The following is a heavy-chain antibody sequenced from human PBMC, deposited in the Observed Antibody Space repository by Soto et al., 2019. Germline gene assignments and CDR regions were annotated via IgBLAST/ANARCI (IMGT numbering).Heavy chain of an antibody. V-gene: IGHV3-21*01. CDR2: ISSGSSYI. Sequence: EVQLVESGGGLVKPGGSLRLSCAASGFTFSSYIMTWVRQAPGKGLEWVSTISSGSSYIYYADSVKGRFTISRDDANNSLYLQMNSLRADDTAVYYCARGSTVTTFWGQGTLVTVSS. J-gene: IGHJ4*02. CDR3: ARGSTVTTF. CDR1: GFTFSSYI. D-gene: IGHD4-17*01.